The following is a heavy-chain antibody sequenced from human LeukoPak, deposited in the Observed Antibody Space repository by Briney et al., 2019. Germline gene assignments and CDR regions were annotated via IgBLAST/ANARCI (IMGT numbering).Heavy chain of an antibody. Sequence: ASVKVSCKASGGTFSSYAISWVRQAPGQGLEWMGGIIPIFGTANYAQKFQGRVTITTDESTSTAYMELSSLRSEDTAVYSCARDSPPPLQTTVQSYYYYYYMDVWGKGPRSPSP. CDR3: ARDSPPPLQTTVQSYYYYYYMDV. CDR2: IIPIFGTA. D-gene: IGHD4-11*01. CDR1: GGTFSSYA. V-gene: IGHV1-69*05. J-gene: IGHJ6*03.